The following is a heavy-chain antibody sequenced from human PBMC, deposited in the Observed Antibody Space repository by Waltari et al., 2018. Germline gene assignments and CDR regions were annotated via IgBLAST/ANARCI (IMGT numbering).Heavy chain of an antibody. CDR2: ISWDGGRT. V-gene: IGHV3-43D*03. CDR3: AKSDCGGDCYTFDY. Sequence: EVQLVESGGVVVQPGGSLRLSCAASGFTFDDSAMHWVRHAPGKGMGLVSLISWDGGRTYYAYSVKGRFTISRDNSKNSLYLQMNSLRAEDTALYYCAKSDCGGDCYTFDYWGQGTLVTVSS. D-gene: IGHD2-21*01. CDR1: GFTFDDSA. J-gene: IGHJ4*02.